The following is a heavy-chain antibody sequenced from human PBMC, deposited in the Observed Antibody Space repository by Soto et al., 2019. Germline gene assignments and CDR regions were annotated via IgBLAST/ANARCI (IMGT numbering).Heavy chain of an antibody. Sequence: GGSLRLSCAASGFTFSSYSMNWVRQAPGKGLEWVSSISSSNSYIYYADSVKGRFTISRDNAKNSLYLQMNSLRAEDTAVYYFARDVGQQLVHYYYYGMDVWGQGTTVTVSS. D-gene: IGHD6-13*01. CDR3: ARDVGQQLVHYYYYGMDV. V-gene: IGHV3-21*01. J-gene: IGHJ6*02. CDR1: GFTFSSYS. CDR2: ISSSNSYI.